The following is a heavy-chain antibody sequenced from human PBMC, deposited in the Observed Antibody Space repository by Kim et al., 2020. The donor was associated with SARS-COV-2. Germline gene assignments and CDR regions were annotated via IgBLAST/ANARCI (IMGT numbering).Heavy chain of an antibody. V-gene: IGHV3-74*01. Sequence: GGSLRLSCVASGFTFSSYWMNWVRQVPGEGLVWVSRIISDGSATTYADSVKGQFTVSRDNAKNTLYLQMSSLRAEDTAVYYCARDINGGMDVPGQGTTAT. D-gene: IGHD2-8*01. CDR2: IISDGSAT. J-gene: IGHJ6*02. CDR1: GFTFSSYW. CDR3: ARDINGGMDV.